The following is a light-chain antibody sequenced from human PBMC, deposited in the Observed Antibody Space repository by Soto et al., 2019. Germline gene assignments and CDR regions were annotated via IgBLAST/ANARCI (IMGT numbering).Light chain of an antibody. J-gene: IGKJ2*01. V-gene: IGKV1-5*01. Sequence: IQMTESPSIVSASVGDRVAITCRASQNLGKWLAWYQLKAGKAPKLLVFDASTLHDGVPSRVSGTGSGTEFTLTINGLQPDDFGTYYCQQYELSYSFAPGT. CDR2: DAS. CDR3: QQYELSYS. CDR1: QNLGKW.